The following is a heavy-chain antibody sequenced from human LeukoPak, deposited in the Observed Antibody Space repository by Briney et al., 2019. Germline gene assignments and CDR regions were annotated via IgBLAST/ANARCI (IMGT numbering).Heavy chain of an antibody. V-gene: IGHV3-7*01. CDR1: AFTFRNYW. Sequence: PGGSLRLSCTGSAFTFRNYWMSWVRQAPGKGLEWVANIKHDESEKFYVDSVKGRFTISRDNSKNTLYLQMNSLRAEDTAVYYCARAAHPWPYFDYWGQGTLVTVSS. CDR3: ARAAHPWPYFDY. D-gene: IGHD5-12*01. CDR2: IKHDESEK. J-gene: IGHJ4*02.